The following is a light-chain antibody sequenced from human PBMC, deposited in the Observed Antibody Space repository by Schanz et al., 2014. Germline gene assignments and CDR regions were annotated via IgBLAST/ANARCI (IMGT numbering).Light chain of an antibody. V-gene: IGLV1-44*01. CDR3: AAWDDSLNGVV. CDR1: RSNIGSNS. J-gene: IGLJ2*01. CDR2: SNN. Sequence: QSVLAQPPSASETPGQRVSISCSGGRSNIGSNSVNWYQQLPGTAPKLVIYSNNRRPSGVPDRFSGSKSGTSASLAISGLQSEDEADYYCAAWDDSLNGVVFGGGTKLTVL.